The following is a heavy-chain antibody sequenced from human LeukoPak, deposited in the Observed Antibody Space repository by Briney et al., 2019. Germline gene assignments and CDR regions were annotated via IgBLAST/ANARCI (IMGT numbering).Heavy chain of an antibody. J-gene: IGHJ5*02. CDR3: AREVGYSSSWYGRFDP. Sequence: GASVKVSCKASGYTFTGHYMHWVRQAPGQGLEWMGRINPNSGGTNFAQKFQGRVTMTRDTSISTSYLELNSLGSDDTAVYYCAREVGYSSSWYGRFDPWGQGTLVTVSS. V-gene: IGHV1-2*06. CDR1: GYTFTGHY. CDR2: INPNSGGT. D-gene: IGHD6-13*01.